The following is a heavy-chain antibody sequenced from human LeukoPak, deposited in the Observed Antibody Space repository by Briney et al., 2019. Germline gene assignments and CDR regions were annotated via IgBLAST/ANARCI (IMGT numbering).Heavy chain of an antibody. Sequence: SETLSLTCTVSGGSISSYYWSWIRQPPGKGLEWIGYIYYSGSTNYNPSLKSRDTISVDTSKNQFSLNLLSVTAADTAVYYCAREGRYYDSSGRNPFDSWGQGTLVTVSS. D-gene: IGHD3-22*01. J-gene: IGHJ4*02. CDR2: IYYSGST. V-gene: IGHV4-59*12. CDR1: GGSISSYY. CDR3: AREGRYYDSSGRNPFDS.